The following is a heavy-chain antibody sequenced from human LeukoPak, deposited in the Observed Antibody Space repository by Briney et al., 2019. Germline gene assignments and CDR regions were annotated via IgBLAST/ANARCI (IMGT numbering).Heavy chain of an antibody. CDR3: ARGGSGSYYNPGDI. Sequence: GGSLRLSCAASGFTVLTSHMTWVRQAPGEGLEWVSIIYSGGNTDYTDSVKGRFTMSRDGFKNTVSLQMNSLRAEDTAVYYCARGGSGSYYNPGDIWGQGTLVTVSS. D-gene: IGHD3-10*01. CDR1: GFTVLTSH. CDR2: IYSGGNT. V-gene: IGHV3-66*01. J-gene: IGHJ4*02.